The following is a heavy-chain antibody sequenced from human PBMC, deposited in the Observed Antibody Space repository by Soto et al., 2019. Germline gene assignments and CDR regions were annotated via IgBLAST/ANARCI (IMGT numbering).Heavy chain of an antibody. J-gene: IGHJ4*02. Sequence: SETLSLTCAVYGGSFSGYYWSWIRQPPGKGLEWIGEINHSGSTNYNPSLKSRVTISVDTSKNQFSLKLSSVTAADTAVYYCGRLKGMFRGSAYGGKGTLVTVPS. CDR1: GGSFSGYY. CDR3: GRLKGMFRGSAY. D-gene: IGHD3-10*01. CDR2: INHSGST. V-gene: IGHV4-34*01.